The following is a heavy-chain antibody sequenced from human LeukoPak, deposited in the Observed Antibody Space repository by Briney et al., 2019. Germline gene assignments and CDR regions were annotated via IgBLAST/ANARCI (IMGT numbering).Heavy chain of an antibody. Sequence: GGSLRLSCAASGFTFSSYEMNWVRQAPGKGLEWVSYNSSSGSTIYYADSVKGRFTISRDNAKNSLYLQMNSLRAEDTAVYYCARERTAINYWGQGTLVTVSS. CDR2: NSSSGSTI. J-gene: IGHJ4*02. D-gene: IGHD2-21*02. CDR1: GFTFSSYE. CDR3: ARERTAINY. V-gene: IGHV3-48*03.